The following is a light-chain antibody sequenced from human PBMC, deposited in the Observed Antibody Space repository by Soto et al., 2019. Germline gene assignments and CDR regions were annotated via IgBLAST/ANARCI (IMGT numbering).Light chain of an antibody. Sequence: EIVMTQSPATLSVSPGERATLSCRASQSVSSDLAWYQQKPGQAPRLLIYGASTRATGIPARFSGSGSGTDFTLTISSLQSEDFAVYYCQHYNNWPLTFGGGTKV. V-gene: IGKV3-15*01. CDR3: QHYNNWPLT. CDR1: QSVSSD. J-gene: IGKJ4*01. CDR2: GAS.